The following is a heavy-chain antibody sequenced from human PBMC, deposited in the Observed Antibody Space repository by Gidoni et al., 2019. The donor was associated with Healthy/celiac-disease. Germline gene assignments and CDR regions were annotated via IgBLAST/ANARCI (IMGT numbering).Heavy chain of an antibody. Sequence: QVQLVESGGGVVQPGRSLRLSCAASGFTFSSYGMHWVRQAPGKGLEWVAVIWYDGSNKYYADSVKGRFTISRDNSKNTLYLQMNSLRAEDTAVYYCARDSVSKNYYYYGMDVWGQGTTVTVSS. D-gene: IGHD1-26*01. CDR1: GFTFSSYG. V-gene: IGHV3-33*01. J-gene: IGHJ6*02. CDR2: IWYDGSNK. CDR3: ARDSVSKNYYYYGMDV.